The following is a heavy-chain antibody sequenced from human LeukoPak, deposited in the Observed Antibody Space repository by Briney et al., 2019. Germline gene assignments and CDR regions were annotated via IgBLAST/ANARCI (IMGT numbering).Heavy chain of an antibody. Sequence: GESLKISCKGSGYSFTSYWIGWVRQMPGKGLEWMGIIYPGDSDTRYSPSFQGQVTISADKSISTAYLQWSSLKASDTAMYYCARLRGSLGAVAGNLDCWGQGTLVTVSS. J-gene: IGHJ4*02. CDR3: ARLRGSLGAVAGNLDC. D-gene: IGHD6-19*01. V-gene: IGHV5-51*01. CDR1: GYSFTSYW. CDR2: IYPGDSDT.